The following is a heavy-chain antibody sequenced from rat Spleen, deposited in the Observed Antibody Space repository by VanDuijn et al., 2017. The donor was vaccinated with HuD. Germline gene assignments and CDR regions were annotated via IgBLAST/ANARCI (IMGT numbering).Heavy chain of an antibody. J-gene: IGHJ3*01. Sequence: EVQLVESGGGLVQPGRSLKLSCVASGFTFNNYWMTWIPQAPGKGREWVVSITNTGYNTYYPNSVKGRFTISRDNAKTTLYLQMNSLRSEDTATYYCTARFDWFAYWGQGTLLTVSS. CDR2: ITNTGYNT. V-gene: IGHV5-31*01. CDR3: TARFDWFAY. CDR1: GFTFNNYW.